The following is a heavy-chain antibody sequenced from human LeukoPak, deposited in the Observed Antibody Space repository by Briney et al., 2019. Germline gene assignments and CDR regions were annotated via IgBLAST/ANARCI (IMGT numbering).Heavy chain of an antibody. CDR1: GYTYPGYG. V-gene: IGHV1-18*01. J-gene: IGHJ4*02. D-gene: IGHD6-13*01. CDR2: ISAYNSNT. CDR3: ARLPGIAAAGKDY. Sequence: ASVKVSCKASGYTYPGYGITWVRQAPGRGLEWMGWISAYNSNTNYAQKFQDRVTMTTDTSTSTAYMELRSLRSDDTAVYYCARLPGIAAAGKDYWGQGTLVTVSS.